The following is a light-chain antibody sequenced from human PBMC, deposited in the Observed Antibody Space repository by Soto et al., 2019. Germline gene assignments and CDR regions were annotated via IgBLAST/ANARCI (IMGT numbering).Light chain of an antibody. CDR1: QGISHY. V-gene: IGKV1-27*01. J-gene: IGKJ3*01. CDR3: QNDNSVSQFP. Sequence: DIQMTQSPSSLSASVGDRVTITCRASQGISHYLAWYQQKPGKVPKLLIYGASALQSGVPSRYSGSGFGTDFTLTISSLQPEDVATYYCQNDNSVSQFPFGPGTKVDIK. CDR2: GAS.